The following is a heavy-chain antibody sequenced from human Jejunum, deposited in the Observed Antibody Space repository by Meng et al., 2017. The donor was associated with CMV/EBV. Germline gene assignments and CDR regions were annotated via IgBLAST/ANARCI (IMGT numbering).Heavy chain of an antibody. Sequence: SRFPIRNHDRNWVRQAPGKGLEWLSHINRGDSVILYADSVQGRFTISRDIAKNSLYLQMNSLRVEDTAIYYCTKDQGISGFTMDVWGQGTTVTVSS. D-gene: IGHD3-3*01. V-gene: IGHV3-48*03. CDR2: INRGDSVI. J-gene: IGHJ6*02. CDR1: RFPIRNHD. CDR3: TKDQGISGFTMDV.